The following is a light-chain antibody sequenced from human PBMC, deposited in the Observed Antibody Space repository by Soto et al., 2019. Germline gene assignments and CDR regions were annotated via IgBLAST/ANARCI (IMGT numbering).Light chain of an antibody. CDR1: QSISSW. CDR3: QQYHSFWT. V-gene: IGKV1-5*03. J-gene: IGKJ1*01. Sequence: DIQLTQSPSTLSASVGDRVTITCRASQSISSWLAWYQQKPGKAPKLLIYKASSLEGGVPSRFSGSGSGTEFTFTISSLQPDDFATYYCQQYHSFWTFGQGTKVDIK. CDR2: KAS.